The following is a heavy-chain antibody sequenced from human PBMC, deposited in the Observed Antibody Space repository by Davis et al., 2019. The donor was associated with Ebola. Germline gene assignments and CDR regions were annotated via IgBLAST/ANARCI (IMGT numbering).Heavy chain of an antibody. J-gene: IGHJ6*02. V-gene: IGHV3-21*01. Sequence: GGSLRLSCAASGFTFSSYSMNWVRQAPGKGLEWVSSISSSSSYIYYADSVKGRFTISRDSAKNSLYLQMNNLRDEDTAVYYCARGGGGISGMDVWGQGTTVTVSS. D-gene: IGHD2/OR15-2a*01. CDR1: GFTFSSYS. CDR2: ISSSSSYI. CDR3: ARGGGGISGMDV.